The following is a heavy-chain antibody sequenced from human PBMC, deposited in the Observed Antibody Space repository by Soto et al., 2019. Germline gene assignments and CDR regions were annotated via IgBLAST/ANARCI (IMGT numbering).Heavy chain of an antibody. CDR3: ARTAGDFYGLDV. D-gene: IGHD2-21*02. V-gene: IGHV3-13*05. CDR2: ISAAGDP. Sequence: VQLVESGGGLVQPGGSLRLSCEASGFTFRNYDMHWVRQGTGKGLEWVSGISAAGDPDYADSVEGGFTISRENAQNSFLLQRNSLRAGDSAVYYWARTAGDFYGLDVWGQGTAVIVSS. CDR1: GFTFRNYD. J-gene: IGHJ6*02.